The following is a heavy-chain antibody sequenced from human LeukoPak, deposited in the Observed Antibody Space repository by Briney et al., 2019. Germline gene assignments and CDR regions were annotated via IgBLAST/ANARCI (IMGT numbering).Heavy chain of an antibody. CDR3: ARDPVGRWSPDLDY. Sequence: GASVKVSCKASGYTFTSYGISWVRQAPGQGLEWMGWISAYNGNTNYAQKLQGRVTMTRDTSISTAYMELSRLRSDDTAVYYCARDPVGRWSPDLDYWGQGTLVTVSS. J-gene: IGHJ4*02. D-gene: IGHD1-26*01. CDR1: GYTFTSYG. V-gene: IGHV1-18*01. CDR2: ISAYNGNT.